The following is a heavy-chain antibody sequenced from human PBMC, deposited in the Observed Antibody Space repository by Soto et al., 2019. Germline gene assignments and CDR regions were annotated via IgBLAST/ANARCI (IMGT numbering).Heavy chain of an antibody. J-gene: IGHJ4*02. CDR1: GFTFSTYA. Sequence: PGESLKISCAASGFTFSTYAMAWVRQAPGKGLEWVSGISWNSGSIGYADSVKGRFTISRDNAKNSLYLQMNSLRAEDTALYYCAKGGYNWNSYLHYWGQGTLVTVSS. D-gene: IGHD1-7*01. CDR3: AKGGYNWNSYLHY. CDR2: ISWNSGSI. V-gene: IGHV3-9*01.